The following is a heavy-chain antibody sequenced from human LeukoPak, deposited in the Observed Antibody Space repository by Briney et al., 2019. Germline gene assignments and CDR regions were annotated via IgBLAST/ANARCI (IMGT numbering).Heavy chain of an antibody. CDR2: IYYSGST. Sequence: SETLSLTCTVSGGSISSYYWSWIRQPPGKGLEWIGYIYYSGSTNYNPSLKSRVTISVDTSKNQFSLKLSSVTAADTTVYYCARSSQLGYCSGGSCSDYYGMDVWGQGTTVTVSS. D-gene: IGHD2-15*01. V-gene: IGHV4-59*08. CDR1: GGSISSYY. J-gene: IGHJ6*02. CDR3: ARSSQLGYCSGGSCSDYYGMDV.